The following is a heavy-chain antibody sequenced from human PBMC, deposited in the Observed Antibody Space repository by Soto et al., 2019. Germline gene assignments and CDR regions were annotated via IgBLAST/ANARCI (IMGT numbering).Heavy chain of an antibody. D-gene: IGHD6-13*01. CDR3: AKERWAAAGTPTLDY. CDR2: ISGGTSST. V-gene: IGHV3-23*01. J-gene: IGHJ4*02. Sequence: EVQLLESGGGLVQPGGSLRLSCAASGFTFSSYVMSWVRQAPGKGLEWLSAISGGTSSTYYADSVKGRFTISRDNSKNTLYLQMNSLRAEDTAVYYCAKERWAAAGTPTLDYWGQGTLVTVSS. CDR1: GFTFSSYV.